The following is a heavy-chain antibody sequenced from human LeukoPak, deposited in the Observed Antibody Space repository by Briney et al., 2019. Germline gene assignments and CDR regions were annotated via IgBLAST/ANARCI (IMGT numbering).Heavy chain of an antibody. Sequence: GGSLRLSCAASGFTVSSNDMSWVRQAPGKGLEWVSVIYSGGSPYYADSVKGRFTISRDNSKNTLYLQMNSLRAEDTAVYYCARELGYGDYDAFDIWGQGTMVTVSS. V-gene: IGHV3-53*01. CDR1: GFTVSSND. CDR3: ARELGYGDYDAFDI. D-gene: IGHD4-17*01. CDR2: IYSGGSP. J-gene: IGHJ3*02.